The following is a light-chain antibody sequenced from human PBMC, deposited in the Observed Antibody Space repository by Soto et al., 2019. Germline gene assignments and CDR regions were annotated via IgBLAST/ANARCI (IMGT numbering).Light chain of an antibody. CDR1: QSVSSY. CDR2: DAS. Sequence: EIVLTQSPATLSLSPGERATLSCRASQSVSSYLAWYQQKPVQAPRLLIYDASTRATGIPARFGGRGSGTDFTLTISSLKAEDSAVYYCQHRSHPFTFGPGTKVDIK. J-gene: IGKJ3*01. CDR3: QHRSHPFT. V-gene: IGKV3-11*01.